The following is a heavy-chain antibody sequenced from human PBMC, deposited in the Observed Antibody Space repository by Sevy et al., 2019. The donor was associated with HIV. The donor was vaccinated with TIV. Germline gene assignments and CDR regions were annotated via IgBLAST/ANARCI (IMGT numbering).Heavy chain of an antibody. V-gene: IGHV3-48*01. CDR2: ISGGGVTI. CDR1: GFSFSSNS. J-gene: IGHJ5*02. D-gene: IGHD5-18*01. Sequence: GGSLRLSCAASGFSFSSNSMIWVRQAPGKGLEWISYISGGGVTIYYADSVKGRFTISRDNAKKSVYLEMNSLRVEDTAVYYCARDWWDSYGSHWLDPWGQGTLVTVSS. CDR3: ARDWWDSYGSHWLDP.